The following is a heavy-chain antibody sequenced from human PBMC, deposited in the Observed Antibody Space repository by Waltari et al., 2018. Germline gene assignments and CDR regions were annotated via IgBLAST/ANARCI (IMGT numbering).Heavy chain of an antibody. CDR2: IYTSGST. Sequence: QVQLQESGPGLVKPSQTLSLTCTVSGGSISSGSYYWSWIRQPAGKGLEWIGYIYTSGSTNYNPFLKSRVTISVDTSKNQFSLKLSSVTAADTAVYYCARAYFDWLNGMDVWGQGTTVTVSS. CDR3: ARAYFDWLNGMDV. D-gene: IGHD3-9*01. CDR1: GGSISSGSYY. V-gene: IGHV4-61*09. J-gene: IGHJ6*02.